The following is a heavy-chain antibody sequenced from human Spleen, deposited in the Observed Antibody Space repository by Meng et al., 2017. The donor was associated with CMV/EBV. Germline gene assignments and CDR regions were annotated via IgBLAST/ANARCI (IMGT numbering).Heavy chain of an antibody. CDR3: AKDNSLND. Sequence: GESLKISCAASGFTVSDYTMHWVRQAPGKGLEWVSSLSSSGRFIYYGDSMKGRIAISRDSATNSLFLQMNSLRAEDTALYYCAKDNSLNDWGQGTLVTVSS. CDR1: GFTVSDYT. D-gene: IGHD4-11*01. V-gene: IGHV3-21*04. CDR2: LSSSGRFI. J-gene: IGHJ4*02.